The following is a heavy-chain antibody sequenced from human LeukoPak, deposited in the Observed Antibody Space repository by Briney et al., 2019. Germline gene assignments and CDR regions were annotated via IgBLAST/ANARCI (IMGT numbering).Heavy chain of an antibody. CDR2: INPSGGST. D-gene: IGHD6-13*01. V-gene: IGHV1-46*01. CDR3: ARDVTAAGAGWWFNP. J-gene: IGHJ5*02. CDR1: GYICTSNY. Sequence: GASVKVSCKASGYICTSNYMHWVRQATGQWLEWMGIINPSGGSTSYAQKFQGRVTMTSDTSTSTVYMELSSLRSEDTAVYYCARDVTAAGAGWWFNPWGQGTLVTVSS.